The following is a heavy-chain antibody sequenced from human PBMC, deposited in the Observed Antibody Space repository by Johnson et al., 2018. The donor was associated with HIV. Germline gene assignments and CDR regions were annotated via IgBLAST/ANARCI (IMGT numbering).Heavy chain of an antibody. CDR1: EFTFGDYD. J-gene: IGHJ3*01. CDR3: ARRGARIVRGGAFDF. Sequence: EVQLVESGGGVVRPGESLGLSCAASEFTFGDYDMAWVRVAPGKGLAWVSGINWSGASAGYADSVKGRFTISRDNAKNSLYLQMNSLRGEDTAVYYCARRGARIVRGGAFDFWGQGTMVTVSS. V-gene: IGHV3-20*04. D-gene: IGHD6-6*01. CDR2: INWSGASA.